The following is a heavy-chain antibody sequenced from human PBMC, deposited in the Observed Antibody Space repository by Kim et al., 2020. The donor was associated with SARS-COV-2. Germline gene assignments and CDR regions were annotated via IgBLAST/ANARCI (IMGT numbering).Heavy chain of an antibody. CDR3: ARLDLAKEWGPYYYYYYGMDV. J-gene: IGHJ6*02. Sequence: GESLKISCKGSGYSFTSYWIGWVRQMPGKGLELMGIIYPGDSDTRYSPSFQGQVTISADKSISTAYLQWSSLKASDTAMYYCARLDLAKEWGPYYYYYYGMDVWGQGTTVTVSS. CDR2: IYPGDSDT. D-gene: IGHD2-8*01. V-gene: IGHV5-51*01. CDR1: GYSFTSYW.